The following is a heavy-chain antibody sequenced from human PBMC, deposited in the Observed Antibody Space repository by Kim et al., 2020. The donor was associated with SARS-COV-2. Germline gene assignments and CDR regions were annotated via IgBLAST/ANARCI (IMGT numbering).Heavy chain of an antibody. CDR1: GFRFESYA. D-gene: IGHD2-15*01. Sequence: GGSLRLSCAVSGFRFESYAMSWVRLAPGRGLEWVAAITGDGKKRYYADSVKGRFTISRESSTNTLLLYMSGLRSDDTAIYYCARDCAARIAMTSYSCFD. V-gene: IGHV3-23*01. CDR3: ARDCAARIAMTSYSCFD. CDR2: ITGDGKKR. J-gene: IGHJ4*01.